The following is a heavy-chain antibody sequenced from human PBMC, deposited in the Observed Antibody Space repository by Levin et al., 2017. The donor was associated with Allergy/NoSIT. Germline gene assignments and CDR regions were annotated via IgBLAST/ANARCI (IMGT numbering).Heavy chain of an antibody. V-gene: IGHV4-61*01. Sequence: SETLSLTCTVSGAPVRSNSYYWSWIRQPPGKGLEWIAYVGSTNYNPSLKSRVTISIDTSKNQFSLKLNSVTPADTAVYYCARTTIASASDYWGQGTLVTVSS. CDR1: GAPVRSNSYY. CDR3: ARTTIASASDY. D-gene: IGHD6-13*01. CDR2: VGST. J-gene: IGHJ4*02.